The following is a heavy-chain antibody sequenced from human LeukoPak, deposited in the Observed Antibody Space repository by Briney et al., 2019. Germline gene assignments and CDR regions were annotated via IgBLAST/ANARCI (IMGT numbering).Heavy chain of an antibody. D-gene: IGHD3-22*01. Sequence: GGSLRLSCAASGFTFSSYGMHWVRQAPGKGLEWVSSISSSSSYIYYADSVKGRFTISRDNAKNSLYLQMNSLRAEDTAVYYCARDLPDYDSSGYYYVPFDYWGQGTLVTVSS. CDR3: ARDLPDYDSSGYYYVPFDY. J-gene: IGHJ4*02. CDR2: ISSSSSYI. V-gene: IGHV3-21*01. CDR1: GFTFSSYG.